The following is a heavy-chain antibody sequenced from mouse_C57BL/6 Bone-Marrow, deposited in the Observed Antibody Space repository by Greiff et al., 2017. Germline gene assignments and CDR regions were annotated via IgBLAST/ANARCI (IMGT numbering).Heavy chain of an antibody. V-gene: IGHV1-63*01. CDR1: GYTFTNYW. D-gene: IGHD2-3*01. Sequence: QVHVKQSGAELVRPGTSVKMSCKASGYTFTNYWIGWAKQRPGHGLEWIGDIYPGGGYTNYNEKFKGKATLTADKSSNTAYVQFSSLTSEDSAIYYCTRLGGYCLRVDYWGRGISVSVSS. CDR2: IYPGGGYT. CDR3: TRLGGYCLRVDY. J-gene: IGHJ4*01.